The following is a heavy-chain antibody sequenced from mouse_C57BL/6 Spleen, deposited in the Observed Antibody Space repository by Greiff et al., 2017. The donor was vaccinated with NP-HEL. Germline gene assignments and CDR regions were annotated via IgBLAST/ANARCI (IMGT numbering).Heavy chain of an antibody. D-gene: IGHD1-1*02. V-gene: IGHV1-82*01. CDR3: AGWTYAMDY. J-gene: IGHJ4*01. Sequence: VQLQQSGPELVKPGASVKISCKASGYAFSSSWMNWVKQRSGKGLEWIGRFYPGDGDTNYNGKFKGKATLTADKSSSTAYMQLSSLTSEDSAVYFCAGWTYAMDYWGQGTSVTVSS. CDR2: FYPGDGDT. CDR1: GYAFSSSW.